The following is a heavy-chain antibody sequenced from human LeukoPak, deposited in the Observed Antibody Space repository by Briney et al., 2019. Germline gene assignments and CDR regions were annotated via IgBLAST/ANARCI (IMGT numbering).Heavy chain of an antibody. D-gene: IGHD3-10*01. Sequence: SETLSLTCAVYGGSFSGYYWSWIRQPPGEGLEWIGEINHSGSTNYNPSLKSRVTISVDTSKNQFSLKLSSVTAADTAVYYCARGEGSGSYYKYYFDYWGQGTLVTVSS. CDR2: INHSGST. J-gene: IGHJ4*02. CDR3: ARGEGSGSYYKYYFDY. V-gene: IGHV4-34*01. CDR1: GGSFSGYY.